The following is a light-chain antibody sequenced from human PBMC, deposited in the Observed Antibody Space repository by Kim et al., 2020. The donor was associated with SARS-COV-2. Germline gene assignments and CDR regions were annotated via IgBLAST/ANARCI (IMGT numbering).Light chain of an antibody. J-gene: IGKJ5*01. Sequence: SPGERATLSCRASQRVSSSYLAWYQQKPGQAPRLLIYGASSRATGIPDRFSGSGSGTDFTLTISRLEPEDFAVYYCQQYGSSPLTFGQGTRLEIK. V-gene: IGKV3-20*01. CDR1: QRVSSSY. CDR2: GAS. CDR3: QQYGSSPLT.